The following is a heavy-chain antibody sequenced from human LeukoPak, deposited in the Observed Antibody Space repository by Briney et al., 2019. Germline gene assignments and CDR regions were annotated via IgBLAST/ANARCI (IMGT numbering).Heavy chain of an antibody. V-gene: IGHV3-21*01. Sequence: GGSLRLSCAASGFTFSSYSMNWVRQAPGKGLEWVSSISSSSSYIYYADSVRGRFTISRDNAKNSLYLQVNSLRAEDTAVYYCAREGRGRDYMDVWGQGTTVTVSS. CDR2: ISSSSSYI. D-gene: IGHD3-10*01. J-gene: IGHJ6*03. CDR1: GFTFSSYS. CDR3: AREGRGRDYMDV.